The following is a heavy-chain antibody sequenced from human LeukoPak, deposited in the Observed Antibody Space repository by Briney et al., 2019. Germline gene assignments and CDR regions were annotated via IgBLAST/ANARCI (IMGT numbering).Heavy chain of an antibody. D-gene: IGHD3-22*01. V-gene: IGHV1-69*13. CDR1: GGTFSNYT. Sequence: SVKVSCKASGGTFSNYTISWVRQAPGQGLEWMGGIIPIFGTTNYAQKFQGRVTITADESTSTGYMELSSLRSEDTAVYYCARVDSSGYYFEDGYFDYWGQGTLVTVSS. CDR2: IIPIFGTT. CDR3: ARVDSSGYYFEDGYFDY. J-gene: IGHJ4*02.